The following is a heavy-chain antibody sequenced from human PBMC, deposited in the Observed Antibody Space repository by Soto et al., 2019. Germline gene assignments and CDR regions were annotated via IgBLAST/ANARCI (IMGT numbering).Heavy chain of an antibody. D-gene: IGHD7-27*01. J-gene: IGHJ4*02. CDR3: ARGPSGDKVEY. V-gene: IGHV4-30-4*01. CDR1: GGSISSAAYC. Sequence: SETLSLTCTVSGGSISSAAYCWSWIRQSPDKGLEWIGHIYDGGTTYSSPSLKGRVTISADTSETQFSLKLNSVSAADTAAYYCARGPSGDKVEYWGQGIQVTVSS. CDR2: IYDGGTT.